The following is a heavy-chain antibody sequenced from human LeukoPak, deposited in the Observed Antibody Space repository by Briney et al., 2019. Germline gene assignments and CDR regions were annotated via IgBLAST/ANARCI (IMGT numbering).Heavy chain of an antibody. Sequence: SETLSLTCAVYGGSFSGYYWSWIRQPPGKGLEWIGEINHSGSTNYNPSLKSRVTISVDTSKNQFSLKLRSVTAADTAVYYCVRVDADGSGIPWGQGSLVTVSS. J-gene: IGHJ5*02. CDR2: INHSGST. CDR1: GGSFSGYY. V-gene: IGHV4-34*01. CDR3: VRVDADGSGIP. D-gene: IGHD3-10*01.